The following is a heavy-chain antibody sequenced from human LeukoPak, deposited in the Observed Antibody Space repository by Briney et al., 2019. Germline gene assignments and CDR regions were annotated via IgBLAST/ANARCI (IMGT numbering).Heavy chain of an antibody. CDR1: GYTFTSYD. Sequence: GASVKVSCKASGYTFTSYDINWVRQATGQGLEWMGWMNPNSGNTGYAQKFQGRVTMTRNTSISTAYMELSSLRSEDTAVYYCARTGGGSSWYNLAAFDIWGQGTMVTVSS. D-gene: IGHD6-13*01. CDR3: ARTGGGSSWYNLAAFDI. CDR2: MNPNSGNT. V-gene: IGHV1-8*01. J-gene: IGHJ3*02.